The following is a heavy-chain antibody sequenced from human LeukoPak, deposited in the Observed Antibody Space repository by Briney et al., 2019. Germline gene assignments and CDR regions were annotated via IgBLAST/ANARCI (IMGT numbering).Heavy chain of an antibody. CDR1: GLTFSNSW. D-gene: IGHD6-19*01. CDR2: INNVGSAT. CDR3: AKDLGYSSGSADY. Sequence: TGGSLRLSCEASGLTFSNSWMHRVRQAPRKGLVWVSRINNVGSATVYAYSVKGRFTISRDNAKNTLYLQMNSLRAEDTAVYYCAKDLGYSSGSADYWGQGTLVTVSS. V-gene: IGHV3-74*01. J-gene: IGHJ4*02.